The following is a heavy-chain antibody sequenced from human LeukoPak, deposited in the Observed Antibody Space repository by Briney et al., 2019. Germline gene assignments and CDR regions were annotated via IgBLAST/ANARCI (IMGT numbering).Heavy chain of an antibody. CDR2: ISSSSSYI. D-gene: IGHD2-21*02. J-gene: IGHJ6*03. Sequence: PGESLRLSCEASGFTFTKFWMSWVRQAPGKGLEWVSSISSSSSYIYYADSVKGRFTISRDNAKNSLYLQMNSLRAEDTAVYYCCGGDFLVYMDVWGKRTTVTVSS. CDR1: GFTFTKFW. V-gene: IGHV3-21*01. CDR3: CGGDFLVYMDV.